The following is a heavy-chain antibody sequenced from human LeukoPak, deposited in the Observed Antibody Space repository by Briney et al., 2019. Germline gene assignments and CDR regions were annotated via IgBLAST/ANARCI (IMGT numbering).Heavy chain of an antibody. Sequence: GGSLRLSCAASGFTFSSYSMHWVRQAPGKGLVWVSRINNEGSDTIYADSVKGRSTISRDNAKNTLYLQINSLRAEDTAVYYCARGGGGNFDYWGQGTLVTVSS. CDR3: ARGGGGNFDY. D-gene: IGHD1-1*01. V-gene: IGHV3-74*01. CDR1: GFTFSSYS. J-gene: IGHJ4*02. CDR2: INNEGSDT.